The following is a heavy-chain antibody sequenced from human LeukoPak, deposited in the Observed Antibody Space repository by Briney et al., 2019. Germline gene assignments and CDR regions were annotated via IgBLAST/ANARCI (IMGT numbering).Heavy chain of an antibody. Sequence: ASVKVSCKTSGYTFTGYYLHWVRQAPGQGLEWMGWINPNSGGTNYVQKFQGRVSMTRDTSISTAYMELTRLSSDDTAVYYCARDFVTTGYDSGWFDPWGQGTLVTVSS. CDR2: INPNSGGT. V-gene: IGHV1-2*02. J-gene: IGHJ5*02. D-gene: IGHD5-12*01. CDR3: ARDFVTTGYDSGWFDP. CDR1: GYTFTGYY.